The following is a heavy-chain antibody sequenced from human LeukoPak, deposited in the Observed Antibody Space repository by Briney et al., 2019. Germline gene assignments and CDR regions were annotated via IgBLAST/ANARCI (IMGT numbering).Heavy chain of an antibody. Sequence: ASVTVSCKASGYTFTSYGISWVRQAPGQGLEWMGWINTNTGNPTYAQGFTGRFVFSLDTSVSTAYLQISSLKAEDTAVYYCAREKGPNYDILTGYYENDYWGQGTLVTVSS. CDR2: INTNTGNP. CDR1: GYTFTSYG. V-gene: IGHV7-4-1*02. CDR3: AREKGPNYDILTGYYENDY. D-gene: IGHD3-9*01. J-gene: IGHJ4*02.